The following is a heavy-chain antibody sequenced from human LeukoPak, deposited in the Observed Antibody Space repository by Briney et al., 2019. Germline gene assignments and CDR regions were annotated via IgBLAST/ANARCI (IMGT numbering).Heavy chain of an antibody. CDR2: ISSSGSTI. V-gene: IGHV3-11*01. D-gene: IGHD6-19*01. Sequence: PGGSLRLSCAASGFTFSDYYMAWIRQAPGKGLEWVSYISSSGSTIYSADSLKGRFTISRDNAKNSLYLQMNSLRADDTAVYYCARQGSSGWYGGFDYWGQGTLVTVSS. CDR1: GFTFSDYY. CDR3: ARQGSSGWYGGFDY. J-gene: IGHJ4*02.